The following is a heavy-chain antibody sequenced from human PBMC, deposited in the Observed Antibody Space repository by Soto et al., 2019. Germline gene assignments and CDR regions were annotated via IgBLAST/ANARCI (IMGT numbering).Heavy chain of an antibody. CDR3: ARGGVYDCSGGSCSSWEMLYYYYGMDV. CDR2: IWYDGSNK. J-gene: IGHJ6*02. Sequence: QVQLVESGGGVVQPGRSLRLSCAASGFTFSSYGMHWVRQAPGKGLEWVAVIWYDGSNKYYADSVKGRFTISRDNSKNTLYLKMNSLRAEDTAVYYCARGGVYDCSGGSCSSWEMLYYYYGMDVWGQGTTVTVSS. V-gene: IGHV3-33*01. D-gene: IGHD2-15*01. CDR1: GFTFSSYG.